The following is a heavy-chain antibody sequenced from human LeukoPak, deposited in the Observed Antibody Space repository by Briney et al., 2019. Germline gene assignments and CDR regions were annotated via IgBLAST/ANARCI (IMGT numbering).Heavy chain of an antibody. D-gene: IGHD2-15*01. Sequence: GGSLRLSCAASGFTLSSYWMTWVRQAPGKGLEWVASIKEDGSDKSYVDSVKGRFTISRDSATNSLSLQMSSLRADDTAVYYCANGGGRFEDWGQGTLVTVSS. J-gene: IGHJ4*02. CDR3: ANGGGRFED. CDR2: IKEDGSDK. V-gene: IGHV3-7*05. CDR1: GFTLSSYW.